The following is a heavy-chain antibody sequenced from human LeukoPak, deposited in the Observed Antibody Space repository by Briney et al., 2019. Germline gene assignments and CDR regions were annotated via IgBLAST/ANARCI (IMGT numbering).Heavy chain of an antibody. CDR2: ISSSSMSI. D-gene: IGHD2-21*02. CDR1: GFIFNNYE. V-gene: IGHV3-48*03. Sequence: GGSLRLSCVASGFIFNNYEMNWVRQAPGKGLEWVSYISSSSMSIYYADSVKGRFTISRDNAQNSLYLQMNSLRAEDTAVYYCAGDNIAHGDLDSLDSWGQGTLVTVSS. CDR3: AGDNIAHGDLDSLDS. J-gene: IGHJ4*02.